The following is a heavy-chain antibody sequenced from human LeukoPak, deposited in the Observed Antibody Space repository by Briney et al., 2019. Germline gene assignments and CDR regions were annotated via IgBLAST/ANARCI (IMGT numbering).Heavy chain of an antibody. V-gene: IGHV4-34*01. J-gene: IGHJ5*02. CDR3: ARAATRFDP. D-gene: IGHD6-13*01. Sequence: TSETLSLTCAVYGGSFSGYYWSWIRQPPGKGLEWIGEINHSGSTNYNPSLKSRVTISVDTSKKQFSLKLSSVTAADTAVYYCARAATRFDPWGQGTLVTVSS. CDR2: INHSGST. CDR1: GGSFSGYY.